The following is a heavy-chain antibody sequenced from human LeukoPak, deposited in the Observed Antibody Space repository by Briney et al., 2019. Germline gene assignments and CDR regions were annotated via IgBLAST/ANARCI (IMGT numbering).Heavy chain of an antibody. V-gene: IGHV1-46*01. CDR1: GYTFTSYY. CDR3: ASFPRLYRSL. J-gene: IGHJ4*02. Sequence: ASVKVSCKASGYTFTSYYMHWVRQAPGQGLEWMGIINPSGGSTSYAQKFQGRVTMTRDTSTSTVYMEVSSLRAEDTAVYYCASFPRLYRSLWGQGTLVTVSS. CDR2: INPSGGST. D-gene: IGHD6-13*01.